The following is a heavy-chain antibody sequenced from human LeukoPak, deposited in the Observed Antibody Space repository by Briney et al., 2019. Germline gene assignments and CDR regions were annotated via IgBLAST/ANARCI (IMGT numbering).Heavy chain of an antibody. Sequence: PGGSLRLSCAASGFTFDDYAMHWVRQAPGKGLEWVSGISWNSGSIGYADSVKGRFTISRDNAKNSLYLQMNSLRAEDTALYYCAKDIAYTYDSSGFDYWGQGTLVTVSS. J-gene: IGHJ4*02. V-gene: IGHV3-9*01. D-gene: IGHD3-22*01. CDR2: ISWNSGSI. CDR3: AKDIAYTYDSSGFDY. CDR1: GFTFDDYA.